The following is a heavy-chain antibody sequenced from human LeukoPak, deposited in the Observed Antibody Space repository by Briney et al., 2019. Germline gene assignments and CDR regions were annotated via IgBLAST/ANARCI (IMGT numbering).Heavy chain of an antibody. J-gene: IGHJ5*02. D-gene: IGHD6-6*01. V-gene: IGHV4-39*07. CDR2: IYYSGST. CDR1: GGSISSSSYY. Sequence: SETLSLTCTVSGGSISSSSYYWGWIRQPPGKGLEWIGSIYYSGSTYYNPSLKSRVTISVDTSKNQFSLKLSSVTAADTAVYYCARSRFLAARTTPTTYDWFDPWGQGTLVTVSS. CDR3: ARSRFLAARTTPTTYDWFDP.